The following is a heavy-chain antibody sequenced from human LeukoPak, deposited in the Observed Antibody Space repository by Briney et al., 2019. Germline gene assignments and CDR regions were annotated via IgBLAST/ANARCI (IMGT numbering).Heavy chain of an antibody. CDR1: GFTFSSYA. D-gene: IGHD1-26*01. CDR3: AKVPYSGSYFLFDY. CDR2: ISGSGGST. Sequence: PGGSPRLSCAASGFTFSSYAMSWVRQAPGKGLEWVSAISGSGGSTYYADSVKGRFTISRDNSKNTLYLQMNSLRAEDTAVYYCAKVPYSGSYFLFDYWGQGTLVTVSS. J-gene: IGHJ4*02. V-gene: IGHV3-23*01.